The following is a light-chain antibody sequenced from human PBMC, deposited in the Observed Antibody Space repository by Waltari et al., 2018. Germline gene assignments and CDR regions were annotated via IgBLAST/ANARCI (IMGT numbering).Light chain of an antibody. CDR1: QSVLYSPNSKNY. Sequence: DFVMTQSPEFLAVSLGERATINCKSSQSVLYSPNSKNYLAWYQQKPGQPPKLLIYWASTRESGVPDRFSGSGSGTDFTLTISSLQADDFATYYCQQYNTYPYTFGQGTKLEIK. V-gene: IGKV4-1*01. CDR2: WAS. CDR3: QQYNTYPYT. J-gene: IGKJ2*01.